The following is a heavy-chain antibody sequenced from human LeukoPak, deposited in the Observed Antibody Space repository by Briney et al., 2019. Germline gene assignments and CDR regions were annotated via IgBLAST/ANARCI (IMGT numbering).Heavy chain of an antibody. CDR2: INHSGST. Sequence: SETLSLTCAVYGGSFSGYYWSWIRQPPGKGLEWIGEINHSGSTNYNPSLKSRVTISVDTSKNQFSLKLSSVTAADTAVYYCARRRVVISNNWFDPWGQGTLVTVSS. D-gene: IGHD3-22*01. CDR3: ARRRVVISNNWFDP. J-gene: IGHJ5*02. V-gene: IGHV4-34*01. CDR1: GGSFSGYY.